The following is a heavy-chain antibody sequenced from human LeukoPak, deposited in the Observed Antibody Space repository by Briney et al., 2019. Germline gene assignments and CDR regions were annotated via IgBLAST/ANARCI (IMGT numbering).Heavy chain of an antibody. CDR3: ARRGGSGRSFDY. J-gene: IGHJ4*02. CDR1: GASVSSGGYY. V-gene: IGHV4-61*08. CDR2: IYYSGST. Sequence: SETLSLTCTVSGASVSSGGYYWSWLRQPPGKGLEWIGYIYYSGSTDYNPSLKSRVTISVDTSKNQFSLKVSSVTAADTAVYYCARRGGSGRSFDYWGQGTLVTVSS. D-gene: IGHD3-10*01.